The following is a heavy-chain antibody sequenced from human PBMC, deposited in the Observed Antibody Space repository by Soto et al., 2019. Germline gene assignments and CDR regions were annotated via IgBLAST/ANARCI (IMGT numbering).Heavy chain of an antibody. J-gene: IGHJ4*02. Sequence: EVQLVESGGGLVQPGGYLRLSCAASGFTVTSHYMIWVRQAPGKGLEWVSIIYGDTTTYYADSVKGRFTVSRHNSKNTMYLQMNSLRPEDTAVYYCAKVARWYFDYWGQGTLVTVSS. D-gene: IGHD2-15*01. CDR3: AKVARWYFDY. V-gene: IGHV3-53*04. CDR1: GFTVTSHY. CDR2: IYGDTTT.